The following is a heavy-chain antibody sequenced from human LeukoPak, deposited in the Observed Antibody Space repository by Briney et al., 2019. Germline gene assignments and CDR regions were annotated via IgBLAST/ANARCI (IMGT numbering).Heavy chain of an antibody. J-gene: IGHJ4*02. CDR3: AKLGSSTVAFND. D-gene: IGHD6-6*01. Sequence: GGSLRLSCAASGFTFNSYAMSWVRQAPGKGLEWVSTIGSSGDSTYYADSVKGRFTISRDSSKNTLYLQMNSLRAEDTAVYFCAKLGSSTVAFNDWGQGTLVTVSS. V-gene: IGHV3-23*01. CDR2: IGSSGDST. CDR1: GFTFNSYA.